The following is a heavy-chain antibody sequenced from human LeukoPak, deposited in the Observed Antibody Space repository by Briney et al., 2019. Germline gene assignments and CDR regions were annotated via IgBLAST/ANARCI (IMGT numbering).Heavy chain of an antibody. CDR2: INPNRCGT. V-gene: IGHV1-2*02. D-gene: IGHD1-26*01. CDR1: GYTLTRYY. J-gene: IGHJ6*03. Sequence: SVKVSCKACGYTLTRYYMLGVQQAPGRGLEGMGWINPNRCGTNYAQKFQGRVTMTRDTSISTAYMELSRLRSDDTAVYYCARDPSGSYYGVYYYYYMDVWGKGTTVTVSS. CDR3: ARDPSGSYYGVYYYYYMDV.